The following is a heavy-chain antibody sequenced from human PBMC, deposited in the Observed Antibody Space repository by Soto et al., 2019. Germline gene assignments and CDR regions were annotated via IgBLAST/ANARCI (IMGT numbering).Heavy chain of an antibody. D-gene: IGHD5-18*01. CDR1: GFTFSSHA. Sequence: GGSLRLSCSASGFTFSSHAMHWVRQAPGKGLEYVSGISGNVGSTYYADSVKGRFTISRDNSKNTLYLQMSSLRAEDTAVYYCLKGVGDSYGYGVDCWGQGSLVTVSS. CDR2: ISGNVGST. CDR3: LKGVGDSYGYGVDC. J-gene: IGHJ4*02. V-gene: IGHV3-64D*08.